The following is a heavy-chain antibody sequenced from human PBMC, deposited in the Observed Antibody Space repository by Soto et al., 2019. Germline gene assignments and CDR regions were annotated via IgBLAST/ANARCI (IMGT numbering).Heavy chain of an antibody. D-gene: IGHD2-15*01. J-gene: IGHJ6*02. CDR1: GFTFSSYW. CDR3: AKDQSQYCSGGSCYDYYYYYGMDV. CDR2: ISGSGGST. V-gene: IGHV3-23*01. Sequence: HPGGSLRLSCAASGFTFSSYWMYWVRQAPGEGQGLRRGLEWVSAISGSGGSTYYADSVKGRFTISRDNSKNTLYLQMNSLRAEDTAVYYCAKDQSQYCSGGSCYDYYYYYGMDVWGQGTTVTVSS.